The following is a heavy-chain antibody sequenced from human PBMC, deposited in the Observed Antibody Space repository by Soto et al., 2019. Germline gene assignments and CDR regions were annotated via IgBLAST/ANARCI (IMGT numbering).Heavy chain of an antibody. Sequence: QITLQESGPTLMKPTQTLTLTCSFSGFSLTTNGVGVGWIRQPPGKALEWLGIIYWDDNKIYSTSLQRRISNTKDTSKNQVVLTMTSMDPVDTGTYYCARRRINYGFGYWGQGTLVTVSS. V-gene: IGHV2-5*02. CDR3: ARRRINYGFGY. CDR2: IYWDDNK. J-gene: IGHJ4*02. CDR1: GFSLTTNGVG. D-gene: IGHD3-16*01.